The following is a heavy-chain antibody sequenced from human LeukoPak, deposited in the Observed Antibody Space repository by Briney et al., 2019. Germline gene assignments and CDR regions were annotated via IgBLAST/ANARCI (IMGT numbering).Heavy chain of an antibody. J-gene: IGHJ4*02. D-gene: IGHD3-22*01. CDR1: GFTFSSYS. CDR3: ARAETGYYYDSSGYPFAY. V-gene: IGHV3-21*01. Sequence: KSGGSLRLSCAASGFTFSSYSMNWVRQAPGKGLEWVSSISSSSSYIYYADSVKGRFTISRDNAKNSLYLQMNSLRAEDTAVYYCARAETGYYYDSSGYPFAYWGQGTLVTVSS. CDR2: ISSSSSYI.